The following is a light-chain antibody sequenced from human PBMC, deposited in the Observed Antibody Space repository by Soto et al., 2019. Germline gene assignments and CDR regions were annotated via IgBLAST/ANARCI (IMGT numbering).Light chain of an antibody. CDR3: QQYGDSPLT. J-gene: IGKJ4*01. CDR2: GAS. V-gene: IGKV3-20*01. CDR1: QTVTSDY. Sequence: EIVLMQSPGTLSLSPGERATLSCRASQTVTSDYLAWYQQKPGQAPRLLIYGASDRATGIPDRFSASGSGTDFTLTISRLEPQDFAIYYCQQYGDSPLTFGGGTRVDIK.